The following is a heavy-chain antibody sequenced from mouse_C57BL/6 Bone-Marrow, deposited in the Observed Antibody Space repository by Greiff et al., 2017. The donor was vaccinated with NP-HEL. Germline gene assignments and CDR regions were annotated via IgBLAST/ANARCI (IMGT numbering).Heavy chain of an antibody. D-gene: IGHD1-1*01. CDR3: AREYYGSSVAY. V-gene: IGHV1-66*01. CDR2: IYPGSGNI. J-gene: IGHJ3*01. CDR1: GYSFTSYY. Sequence: QVQLKQSGPELVQPGASVKISCKASGYSFTSYYIHWVKQRPGQGLEWIGWIYPGSGNIKYTEKLKGKATLTADTSSSTAYMQLSSLTSEDSAVYYCAREYYGSSVAYWGQGTLVTVSA.